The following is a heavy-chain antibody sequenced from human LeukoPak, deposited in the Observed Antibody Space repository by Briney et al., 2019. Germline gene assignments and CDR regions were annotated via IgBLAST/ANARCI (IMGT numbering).Heavy chain of an antibody. J-gene: IGHJ3*02. Sequence: PGRSLRLSCAASGFTLSSYAMHWVRQAPGKGREYVSAISSNGDSTYYANSVKGRFTISRDNSKSTLYLQMGSLRAEDMAVYYCARDQYSGYDLPVAFDIWGQGTMVTVSS. CDR3: ARDQYSGYDLPVAFDI. V-gene: IGHV3-64*01. CDR2: ISSNGDST. CDR1: GFTLSSYA. D-gene: IGHD5-12*01.